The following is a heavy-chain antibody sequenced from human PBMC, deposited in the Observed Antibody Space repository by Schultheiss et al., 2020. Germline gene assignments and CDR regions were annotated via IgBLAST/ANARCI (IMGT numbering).Heavy chain of an antibody. D-gene: IGHD5-24*01. V-gene: IGHV3-30-3*01. CDR2: ISYDGSNK. CDR1: GFAFRTYA. Sequence: GGSLRLSCTASGFAFRTYAMTWIRQAPGKGLEWVAVISYDGSNKYYADSVKGRFTISRDNSKNTLYLQMNSLRAEDTAVYYCARDKKPVEMATTFDYWGQGTLVTVSS. CDR3: ARDKKPVEMATTFDY. J-gene: IGHJ4*02.